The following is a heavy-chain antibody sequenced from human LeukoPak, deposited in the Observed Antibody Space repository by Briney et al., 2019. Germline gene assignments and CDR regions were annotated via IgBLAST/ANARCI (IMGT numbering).Heavy chain of an antibody. CDR1: GGSISSYY. D-gene: IGHD5-24*01. Sequence: SETLSLTCTVSGGSISSYYWSWIRQPAGKGLEWTGRIYTSGSTNYNPSLKSRVTMSVDTSKNQFSLKLSSVTAADTAVYYCARDQYGYSTNWFDPWGQGTLVTVSS. J-gene: IGHJ5*02. CDR2: IYTSGST. V-gene: IGHV4-4*07. CDR3: ARDQYGYSTNWFDP.